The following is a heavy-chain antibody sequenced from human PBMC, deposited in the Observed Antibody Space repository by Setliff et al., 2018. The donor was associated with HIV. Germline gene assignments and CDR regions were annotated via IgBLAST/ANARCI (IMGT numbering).Heavy chain of an antibody. CDR3: ATLSSNWHLDY. CDR2: ISSSSSYI. CDR1: GFTFSTYR. V-gene: IGHV3-21*01. J-gene: IGHJ4*02. Sequence: GSLRLSCAASGFTFSTYRMNWVRQAPGKGLEWVSSISSSSSYIYYADSLKGRFTISRDNAKNSLYLQMNSLRAEDTAVYYCATLSSNWHLDYWGQGTLVTVSS. D-gene: IGHD6-13*01.